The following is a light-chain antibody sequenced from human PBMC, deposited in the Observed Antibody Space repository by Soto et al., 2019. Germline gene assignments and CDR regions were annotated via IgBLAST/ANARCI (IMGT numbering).Light chain of an antibody. CDR2: DAS. J-gene: IGKJ1*01. V-gene: IGKV3-20*01. CDR1: RSVSSSS. Sequence: EILLTQSPGTLSLSPGERVTLSCRASRSVSSSSLAWYQQKPGQAPRLLIYDASTRATGLPDRFSGSGSGTDFTLSISRLEPEDFAVYYCQQYGASWTFGQGTKVEIK. CDR3: QQYGASWT.